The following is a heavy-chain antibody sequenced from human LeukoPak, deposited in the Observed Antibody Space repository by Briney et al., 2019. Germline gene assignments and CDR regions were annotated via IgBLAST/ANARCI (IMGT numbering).Heavy chain of an antibody. J-gene: IGHJ4*02. CDR1: GGSISSYY. Sequence: SETLSLTCTVSGGSISSYYWSWIRQPPGKGLEWIGYIYYSGSTNYNPSLKSRVTISVDTSKNQFSLKLSSVTAADTAVYYCASQIIPGASVDYWGQGTLVTVSS. V-gene: IGHV4-59*01. CDR2: IYYSGST. D-gene: IGHD2-21*01. CDR3: ASQIIPGASVDY.